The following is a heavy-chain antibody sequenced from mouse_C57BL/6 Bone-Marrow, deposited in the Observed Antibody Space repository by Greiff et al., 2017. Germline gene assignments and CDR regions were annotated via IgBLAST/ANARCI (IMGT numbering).Heavy chain of an antibody. CDR1: GFSLTSYG. D-gene: IGHD2-12*01. J-gene: IGHJ1*03. CDR2: IWSGGST. Sequence: VKLVESGPGLVQPSQSLSITCTVSGFSLTSYGVHWVRQSPGKGLEWLGVIWSGGSTDYNAAFISRLSISKDNSKSQVFFKMNSLQADDTAIYYCARRIATSWYFDVWGTGTTVTVSS. CDR3: ARRIATSWYFDV. V-gene: IGHV2-2*01.